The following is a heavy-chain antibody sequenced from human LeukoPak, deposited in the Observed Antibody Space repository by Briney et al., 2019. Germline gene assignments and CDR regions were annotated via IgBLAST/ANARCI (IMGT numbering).Heavy chain of an antibody. D-gene: IGHD6-13*01. CDR1: GGSISSSSYS. Sequence: SETLSLTCTVSGGSISSSSYSWGWIRQPPGKGLEWIGNMHYSGSTYYNPSLKSRVTISVDTSKNQFSLKLSSVTAADTAVYYCARLYSSSCYFDYWGQGTLVRVSS. V-gene: IGHV4-39*01. J-gene: IGHJ4*02. CDR3: ARLYSSSCYFDY. CDR2: MHYSGST.